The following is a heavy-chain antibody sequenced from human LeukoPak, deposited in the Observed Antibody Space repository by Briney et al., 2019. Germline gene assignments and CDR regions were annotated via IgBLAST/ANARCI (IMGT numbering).Heavy chain of an antibody. Sequence: GGSLRLSCAASGFTFSNAWMSWVRQAPGKGLEWVGRIKSKTDGGTTDYAAPVKGRFTISRDDSKNTLYLQMNSLKTEDTAVYFCTTGYSGNCYPAFWVYWGQGTLVTVSS. J-gene: IGHJ4*02. CDR1: GFTFSNAW. D-gene: IGHD1-26*01. CDR2: IKSKTDGGTT. CDR3: TTGYSGNCYPAFWVY. V-gene: IGHV3-15*01.